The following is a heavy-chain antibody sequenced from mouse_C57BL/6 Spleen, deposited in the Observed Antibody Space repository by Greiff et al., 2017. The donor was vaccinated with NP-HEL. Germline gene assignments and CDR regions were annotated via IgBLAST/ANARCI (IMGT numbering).Heavy chain of an antibody. V-gene: IGHV1-81*01. D-gene: IGHD1-1*01. J-gene: IGHJ2*01. CDR3: ARRYGSSPYYFDY. Sequence: VQLQESGAELARPGASVKLSCKASGYTFTSYGISWVKQRTGQGLEWIGEIYPRSGNTYYNEKFKGKATLTADKSSSTAYMELRSLTSEDSAVYFCARRYGSSPYYFDYWGQGTTLTVSS. CDR2: IYPRSGNT. CDR1: GYTFTSYG.